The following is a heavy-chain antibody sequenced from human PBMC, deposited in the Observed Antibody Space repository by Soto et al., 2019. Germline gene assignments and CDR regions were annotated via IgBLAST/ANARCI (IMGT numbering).Heavy chain of an antibody. V-gene: IGHV1-3*04. CDR3: ARCHYRLFRIDL. J-gene: IGHJ4*01. Sequence: GASVKVSCKASGYSFTDYSIQWMRQAPGQRPEWVGWINIGTGVTQISRRFQGRVNLSRDTSANTAYMELSSLRSEDAAVYYCARCHYRLFRIDLWGQGTLVTVSS. CDR2: INIGTGVT. D-gene: IGHD2-21*01. CDR1: GYSFTDYS.